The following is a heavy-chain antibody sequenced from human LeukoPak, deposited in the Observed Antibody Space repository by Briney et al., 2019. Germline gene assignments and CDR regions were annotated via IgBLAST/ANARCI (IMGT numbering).Heavy chain of an antibody. CDR2: IKEDGSEK. Sequence: PGGSLRLSCAASGFTFSSNWMNWVRQAPGKGLEWVANIKEDGSEKYYADSVKGRFTISRDNAENSLYLQMNSLRPEDTALYYCAKDMAGTTGAFDIWGQGTMVTVSS. CDR1: GFTFSSNW. CDR3: AKDMAGTTGAFDI. D-gene: IGHD1-14*01. J-gene: IGHJ3*02. V-gene: IGHV3-7*03.